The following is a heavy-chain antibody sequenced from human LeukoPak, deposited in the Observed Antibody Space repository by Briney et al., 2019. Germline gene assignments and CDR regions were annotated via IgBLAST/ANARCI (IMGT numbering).Heavy chain of an antibody. Sequence: GGSLRLSCAASGFTFDDYAMHWVRQAPGKGLEWVSGISWNSGSIGYADSVKGRFTISRDNAKNSLYLQMNSLRAEDTALYYCAKDMASTMVRGVLLNWGQGTLVTASS. CDR3: AKDMASTMVRGVLLN. J-gene: IGHJ4*02. CDR1: GFTFDDYA. V-gene: IGHV3-9*01. CDR2: ISWNSGSI. D-gene: IGHD3-10*01.